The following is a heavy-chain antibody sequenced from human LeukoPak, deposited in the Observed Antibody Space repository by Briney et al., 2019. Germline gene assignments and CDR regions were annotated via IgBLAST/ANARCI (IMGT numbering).Heavy chain of an antibody. V-gene: IGHV3-23*01. J-gene: IGHJ4*02. CDR2: IEYGESTT. CDR1: GFTFNTYA. Sequence: GGSLRLSCAASGFTFNTYAMSWIRQAPGKGLEWVSSIEYGESTTHYADSVRGRFTISRDNYKNTLYLQLTSLSDDDTAVYFCARNSGWYGISWGQGTLVIVSS. D-gene: IGHD6-19*01. CDR3: ARNSGWYGIS.